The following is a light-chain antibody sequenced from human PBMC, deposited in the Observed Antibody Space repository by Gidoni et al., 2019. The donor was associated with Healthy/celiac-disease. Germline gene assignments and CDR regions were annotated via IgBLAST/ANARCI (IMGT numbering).Light chain of an antibody. V-gene: IGKV3-11*01. CDR1: QSVISY. CDR2: DAS. Sequence: ETELTQSPATLSLSPGERANLSCRTSQSVISYLAWYQQKPGQAPRLLIYDASNRATGIPARCSGSASVTDFTLTIRSLEPEDFAGYYCQQRSNWRTFGQGTRLEIK. CDR3: QQRSNWRT. J-gene: IGKJ5*01.